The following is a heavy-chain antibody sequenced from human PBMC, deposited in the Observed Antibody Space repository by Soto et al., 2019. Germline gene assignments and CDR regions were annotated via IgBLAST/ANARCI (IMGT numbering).Heavy chain of an antibody. J-gene: IGHJ4*02. CDR2: IYYSGST. CDR1: GGSISSYY. V-gene: IGHV4-59*08. Sequence: SETLSLTCTVSGGSISSYYWSWIRQPPGKELEWIGYIYYSGSTNYNPSLKSRLTISVDTSKNQFSLKLSSVTAADTAVYYCARSDHYYYDSSGYWDYWGQGTLVTVSS. D-gene: IGHD3-22*01. CDR3: ARSDHYYYDSSGYWDY.